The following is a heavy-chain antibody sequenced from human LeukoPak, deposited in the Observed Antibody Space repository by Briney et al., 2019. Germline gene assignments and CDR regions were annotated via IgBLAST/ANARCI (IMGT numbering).Heavy chain of an antibody. Sequence: SETLSLTCTVSGGSISSSSYYWSWIRQPPGKGLEWIGEINHSGSTNYNPSLKSRVTISVDTSKNQFSLKLSSVTAADTAVYYCARIKYSSFWSANDAFDIWGQGTMVTVSS. V-gene: IGHV4-39*07. D-gene: IGHD6-6*01. J-gene: IGHJ3*02. CDR3: ARIKYSSFWSANDAFDI. CDR1: GGSISSSSYY. CDR2: INHSGST.